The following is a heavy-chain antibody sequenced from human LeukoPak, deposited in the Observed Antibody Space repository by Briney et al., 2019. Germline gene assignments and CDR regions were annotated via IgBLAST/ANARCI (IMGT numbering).Heavy chain of an antibody. Sequence: GESLKISCKGSGYSFTSYWIGWVRQMPGKGLEWMGIIYPGDSDTRYSPSFQGQVTISADKSISTAYLQWSSLKASDTAMYYCARRVYYHDSSGYYYYFDYWGQGTLVTVSS. CDR3: ARRVYYHDSSGYYYYFDY. J-gene: IGHJ4*02. V-gene: IGHV5-51*01. D-gene: IGHD3-22*01. CDR1: GYSFTSYW. CDR2: IYPGDSDT.